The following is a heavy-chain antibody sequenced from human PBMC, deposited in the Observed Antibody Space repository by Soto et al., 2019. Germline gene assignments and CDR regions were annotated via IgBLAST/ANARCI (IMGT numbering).Heavy chain of an antibody. CDR3: ASSGYSFNSAFEI. V-gene: IGHV3-23*01. J-gene: IGHJ3*02. Sequence: EVQLLESGGDLVQPGGSLRLSCAASGFTFSTYAMSWVRQAPGKGLEWVSRISGSGGSISYADSVQGRFTLSRDNSKNSLYLEMNSLRAEDTAVYYCASSGYSFNSAFEIWGPGTMVTVSS. CDR1: GFTFSTYA. D-gene: IGHD5-18*01. CDR2: ISGSGGSI.